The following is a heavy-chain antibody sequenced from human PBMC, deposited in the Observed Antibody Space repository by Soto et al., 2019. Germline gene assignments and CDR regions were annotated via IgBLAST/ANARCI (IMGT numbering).Heavy chain of an antibody. V-gene: IGHV3-30-3*01. CDR3: ARGTGYSSGWYFDY. Sequence: QVQLVESGGGVVQPGRSLRLSCAASGFTFSSYAMHWVRQAPGKGLEWVAVISYDGNNKYYADSVKGRFTISRDNSKNTLYLQMNSLRAEDTAVYYCARGTGYSSGWYFDYWGQGTLVTVSS. D-gene: IGHD6-19*01. J-gene: IGHJ4*02. CDR2: ISYDGNNK. CDR1: GFTFSSYA.